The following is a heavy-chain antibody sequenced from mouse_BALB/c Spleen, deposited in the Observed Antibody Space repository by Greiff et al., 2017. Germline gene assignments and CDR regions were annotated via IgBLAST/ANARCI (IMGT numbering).Heavy chain of an antibody. CDR1: GFYIKDYY. J-gene: IGHJ4*01. CDR3: NGGLRGGYAMDY. CDR2: IDPENGDT. V-gene: IGHV14-4*02. Sequence: EVKVVESGPELVRSGASVKLSCTASGFYIKDYYMHWVKQRPEQGLEWIGWIDPENGDTEYAPKFQGKATMTADTSSHTAYLQLSSLTSEDTAVYYCNGGLRGGYAMDYWGQGTSVTVSA. D-gene: IGHD2-4*01.